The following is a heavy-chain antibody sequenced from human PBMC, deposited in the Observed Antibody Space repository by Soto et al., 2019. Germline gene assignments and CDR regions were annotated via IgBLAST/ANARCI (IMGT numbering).Heavy chain of an antibody. CDR3: ARGLAAAEIDY. CDR2: IYYSGST. J-gene: IGHJ4*02. V-gene: IGHV4-59*01. D-gene: IGHD6-13*01. CDR1: GGSFSDYS. Sequence: SETLSLTCAVYGGSFSDYSWTWIRQPPGKGLEWIGYIYYSGSTNYNPSLKSRVTISVDTSKNQFSLKLSSVTAADTAVYYCARGLAAAEIDYWGQGTLVTVSS.